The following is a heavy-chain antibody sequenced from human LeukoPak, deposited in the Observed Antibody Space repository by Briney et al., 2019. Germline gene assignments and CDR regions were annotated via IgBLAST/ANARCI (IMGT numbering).Heavy chain of an antibody. D-gene: IGHD4-17*01. CDR2: TYHSGST. CDR3: ARQGVTTVPYFDY. CDR1: GGSISSSNW. Sequence: NPSETLSLTCAVSGGSISSSNWWSWVRQPPGKGLEWIGETYHSGSTNYNPSLKSRVTISVDTSKNQFSLKLSSVTAADTAVYYCARQGVTTVPYFDYWGQGTLVTVSS. J-gene: IGHJ4*02. V-gene: IGHV4-4*02.